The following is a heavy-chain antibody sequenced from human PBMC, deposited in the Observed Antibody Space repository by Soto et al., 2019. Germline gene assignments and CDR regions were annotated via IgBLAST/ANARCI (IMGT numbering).Heavy chain of an antibody. J-gene: IGHJ3*02. CDR3: AKATATSGGAFEI. CDR1: GFICSSYD. CDR2: ILVGGST. D-gene: IGHD1-1*01. V-gene: IGHV3-23*01. Sequence: DVQMLESGGGLAQPGGSLRLSCAVSGFICSSYDMSWVRQDPGKGLEWVSTILVGGSTHYEDAVKGRFTISRDTSKNTVYLQMNSLTAGDTAVYYCAKATATSGGAFEIYGQGTMVTVSS.